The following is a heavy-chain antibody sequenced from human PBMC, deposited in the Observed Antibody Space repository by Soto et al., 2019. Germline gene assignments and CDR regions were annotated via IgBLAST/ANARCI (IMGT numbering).Heavy chain of an antibody. CDR2: INAGNGNT. CDR3: ARVGAAAGPYYFDY. Sequence: GASVKVSCKASGYTFTSYAMHWVRQAPGQRLEWMGWINAGNGNTKYSQKLQGRVTITRDTSASTAYMELSSLRSEDTAVYYCARVGAAAGPYYFDYWGQGTLVTV. D-gene: IGHD6-13*01. CDR1: GYTFTSYA. J-gene: IGHJ4*02. V-gene: IGHV1-3*01.